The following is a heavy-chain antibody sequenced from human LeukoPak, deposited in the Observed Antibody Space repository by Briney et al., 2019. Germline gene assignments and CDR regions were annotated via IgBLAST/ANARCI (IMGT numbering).Heavy chain of an antibody. V-gene: IGHV4-31*03. CDR1: GGSISSGGYY. CDR2: IYYSGST. Sequence: PSQTLSLTCTVSGGSISSGGYYWSWIRQHPGKGLEWIGYIYYSGSTYYNPSLKSRVTKSVDTSKNQFSLKLSSVTAADTAVYYCARDGYGNWFDPWGQGTLVTVSS. D-gene: IGHD1-1*01. J-gene: IGHJ5*02. CDR3: ARDGYGNWFDP.